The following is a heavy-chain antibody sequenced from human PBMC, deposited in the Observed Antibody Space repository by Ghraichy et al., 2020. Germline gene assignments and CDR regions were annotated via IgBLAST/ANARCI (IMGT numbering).Heavy chain of an antibody. Sequence: SETLSLTCSVYGGSFTGYHYYWIRQPPGKGLEWIGEVNSVGRTNYTPSLKSRVTISIDTFKKQFSLNVTSVTAADTAIYFCARARKPHNTKNAFAPWSQGTVVIVSS. V-gene: IGHV4-34*01. J-gene: IGHJ5*02. D-gene: IGHD1-14*01. CDR3: ARARKPHNTKNAFAP. CDR1: GGSFTGYH. CDR2: VNSVGRT.